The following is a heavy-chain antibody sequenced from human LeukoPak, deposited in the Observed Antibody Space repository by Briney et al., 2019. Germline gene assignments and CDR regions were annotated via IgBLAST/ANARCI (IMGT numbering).Heavy chain of an antibody. D-gene: IGHD3-10*01. V-gene: IGHV3-21*01. CDR1: GFTFSSYS. CDR2: ISSSSSYI. CDR3: ARDQNEWFGEYFDY. J-gene: IGHJ4*02. Sequence: GGSLRLSCAASGFTFSSYSMNWVRQAPGKGLEWVSSISSSSSYIYYADSVKGRFTISRDNAKNSLYLQMNSLRAEDTAVYYCARDQNEWFGEYFDYWGQGTLVTVSS.